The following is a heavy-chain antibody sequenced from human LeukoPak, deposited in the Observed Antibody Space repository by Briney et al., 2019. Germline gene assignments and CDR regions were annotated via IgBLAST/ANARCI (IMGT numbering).Heavy chain of an antibody. Sequence: GSLRLSCAASGISLGTYAMSWVRQGPGKGLEWVSAISGTGVNIDYADSVKGRFTISRDNAKNSLYLQMNSLRAEDTAVYYCARDLGSWYPTYYYYGMDVWGQGTTVTVSS. J-gene: IGHJ6*02. CDR1: GISLGTYA. V-gene: IGHV3-21*01. CDR2: ISGTGVNI. CDR3: ARDLGSWYPTYYYYGMDV. D-gene: IGHD6-13*01.